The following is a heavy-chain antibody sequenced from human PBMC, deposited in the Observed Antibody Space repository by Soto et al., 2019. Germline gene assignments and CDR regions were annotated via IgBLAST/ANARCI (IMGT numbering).Heavy chain of an antibody. CDR2: IYYSGST. J-gene: IGHJ6*02. CDR3: ARDRLRTRYCISTSCYRYYYYGMDV. V-gene: IGHV4-31*03. D-gene: IGHD2-2*02. Sequence: QVQLQESGPGLVKPSQTLSLTCTVSGGSISSGGYYWSWIRQHPGKGLEWIGYIYYSGSTYYNPSPKIRVTIHYDTSKNHFSLKLSSVTAADTAVYYCARDRLRTRYCISTSCYRYYYYGMDVWGQGTTVTVSS. CDR1: GGSISSGGYY.